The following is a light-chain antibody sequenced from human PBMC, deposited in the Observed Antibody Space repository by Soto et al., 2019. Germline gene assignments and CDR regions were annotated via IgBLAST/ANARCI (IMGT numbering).Light chain of an antibody. CDR2: STD. J-gene: IGLJ3*02. CDR3: AAWDDSLKGWV. CDR1: SSIIGSHP. Sequence: QPVLTQPPSASGTPGQRVTISCSGSSSIIGSHPVDWYQHLPGMAPKLLIYSTDQRPSGITDRFSGSKSGTSASLAISGLQSEDEADYYCAAWDDSLKGWVFGGGTKLTVL. V-gene: IGLV1-44*01.